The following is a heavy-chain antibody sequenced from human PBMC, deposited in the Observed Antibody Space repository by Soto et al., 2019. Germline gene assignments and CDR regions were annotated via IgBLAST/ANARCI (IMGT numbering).Heavy chain of an antibody. V-gene: IGHV3-30*18. CDR3: AKVGSIAARGYYYYGMDV. CDR1: GFTFSSYG. CDR2: ISYDGSNK. D-gene: IGHD6-6*01. Sequence: GGSLRLSCAASGFTFSSYGMHWVRQAPGKGLEWVAVISYDGSNKYYADSVKGRFTISRDNSKNTLYLQMNSLRAEDTAVYYCAKVGSIAARGYYYYGMDVWGQGTTVTVSS. J-gene: IGHJ6*02.